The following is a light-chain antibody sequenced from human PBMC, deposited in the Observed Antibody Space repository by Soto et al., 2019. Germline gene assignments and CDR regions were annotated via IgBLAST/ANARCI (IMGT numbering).Light chain of an antibody. V-gene: IGLV1-44*01. CDR2: SAD. CDR1: SSNIETNT. Sequence: QSVLTQPPSASGTPGQTVTISCAGSSSNIETNTVTWYQQLPGTAPKLLIYSADQRPSGVPDRFSGSKSGTSASLAISGLQSEDEAVYYCSAWDDSLNGGGLFGGGTKVTVL. J-gene: IGLJ2*01. CDR3: SAWDDSLNGGGL.